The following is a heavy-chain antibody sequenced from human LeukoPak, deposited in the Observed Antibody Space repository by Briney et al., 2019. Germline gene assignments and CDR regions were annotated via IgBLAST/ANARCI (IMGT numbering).Heavy chain of an antibody. J-gene: IGHJ4*02. CDR2: ISSSSSYI. V-gene: IGHV3-21*01. CDR3: AREGGIVGAPARFDY. Sequence: GGSLRLSCAASGFTFSSYSMNWVRQAPGKGLEWVSSISSSSSYIYYADSVKGRFTISRDNAKNSLYLQMNSLRAEDTAVYYCAREGGIVGAPARFDYRGQGTLVTVSS. CDR1: GFTFSSYS. D-gene: IGHD1-26*01.